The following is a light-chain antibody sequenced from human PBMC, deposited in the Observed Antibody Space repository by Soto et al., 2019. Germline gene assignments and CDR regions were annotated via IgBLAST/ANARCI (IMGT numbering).Light chain of an antibody. J-gene: IGLJ3*02. CDR2: EVI. Sequence: QSVLAQPASVSGSPGQSITISCSGTSGDVGAFDYVSWYQQRPGNAPKLMIYEVINRPSGVSSRFSGSKSGNTASLTISGLQAEDEADYYCSSYTTSSTWVFGGGTQLTVL. CDR3: SSYTTSSTWV. V-gene: IGLV2-14*01. CDR1: SGDVGAFDY.